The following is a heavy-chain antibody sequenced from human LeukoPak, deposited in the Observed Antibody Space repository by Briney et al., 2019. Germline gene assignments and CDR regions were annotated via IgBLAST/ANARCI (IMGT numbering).Heavy chain of an antibody. CDR3: ARGRHYYDSSGYYYASFPFDY. CDR1: GGSFSGYY. D-gene: IGHD3-22*01. CDR2: INHSGST. Sequence: SETLSPTCAVYGGSFSGYYWSWIRQPPGKGLGWVGEINHSGSTNYNPSLKSRVTISVDTSKNQFSLKLSSVTAADTAVYYCARGRHYYDSSGYYYASFPFDYWGQGTLVTVSS. V-gene: IGHV4-34*01. J-gene: IGHJ4*02.